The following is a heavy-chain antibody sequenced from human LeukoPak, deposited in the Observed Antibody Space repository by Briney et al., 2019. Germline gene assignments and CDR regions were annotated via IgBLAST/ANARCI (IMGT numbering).Heavy chain of an antibody. D-gene: IGHD6-6*01. V-gene: IGHV4-59*01. CDR3: AGRGRRYYFDY. CDR1: GGSISSYY. CDR2: IYYSGST. Sequence: SETLSLTCTVSGGSISSYYWSWIRQPPGKGLEWIGYIYYSGSTNYNPSLKSRVTISVDTSKNQFSLELSSVTAADTAVYYCAGRGRRYYFDYWGQGTLVTVSS. J-gene: IGHJ4*02.